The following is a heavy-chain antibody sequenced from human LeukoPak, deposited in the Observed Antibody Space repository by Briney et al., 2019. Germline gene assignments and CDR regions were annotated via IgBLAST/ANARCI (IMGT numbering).Heavy chain of an antibody. J-gene: IGHJ4*02. D-gene: IGHD1-26*01. CDR1: VGSISSTSYY. CDR3: AREKSLGASFDY. CDR2: IYYSGST. Sequence: SETLSLTYTVSVGSISSTSYYLGWIRQPAGKGLEWIGNIYYSGSTYYNSSLKCRVTISVDTSKNQFSLKLSSVTAADTAVYYCAREKSLGASFDYWGQGTLVTVSS. V-gene: IGHV4-39*07.